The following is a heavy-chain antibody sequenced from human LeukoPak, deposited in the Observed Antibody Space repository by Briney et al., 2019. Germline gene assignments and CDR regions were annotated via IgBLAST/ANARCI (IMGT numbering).Heavy chain of an antibody. CDR1: GFTFSSYA. CDR3: AKVRYQLLSSYYYYYYMDV. V-gene: IGHV3-23*01. J-gene: IGHJ6*03. Sequence: GGSLRLSCAASGFTFSSYAMSWVRQAPGKGLEWVSAISGSGGSTYYADSVKGRFTISRDNSKNTLYLQMNSLRAEDTAVYYCAKVRYQLLSSYYYYYYMDVWGKGTTVTVSS. CDR2: ISGSGGST. D-gene: IGHD2-2*01.